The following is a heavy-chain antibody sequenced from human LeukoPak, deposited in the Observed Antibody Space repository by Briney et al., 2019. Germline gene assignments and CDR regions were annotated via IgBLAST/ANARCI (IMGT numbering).Heavy chain of an antibody. D-gene: IGHD2-2*01. CDR3: ARADIVVVPAAIGLDP. V-gene: IGHV4-39*01. CDR1: GGSISSSSYY. CDR2: IYYSGST. Sequence: SETLSLTCTVSGGSISSSSYYWGWIRQPPGKGLEWIGSIYYSGSTYYNPSLKSRVTISVDTSKNQFSLKLSSVTAADTAVYYCARADIVVVPAAIGLDPWGQGTLVTVSS. J-gene: IGHJ5*02.